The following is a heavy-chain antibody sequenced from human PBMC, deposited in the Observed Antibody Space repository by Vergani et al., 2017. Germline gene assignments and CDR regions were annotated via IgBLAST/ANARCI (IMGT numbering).Heavy chain of an antibody. CDR3: ASLLYLGVDPVC. Sequence: EVQLVPSGAEVKKPGESLKISCKASGYRFSSYWIAWVRQMPGKGLEWMGRIDPSDSYTNYSPSFQGHVTISADKSISTAYLQWSSLKASDTAMYYCASLLYLGVDPVCWGQGTLVTVSS. J-gene: IGHJ4*02. D-gene: IGHD3-3*01. CDR1: GYRFSSYW. CDR2: IDPSDSYT. V-gene: IGHV5-10-1*01.